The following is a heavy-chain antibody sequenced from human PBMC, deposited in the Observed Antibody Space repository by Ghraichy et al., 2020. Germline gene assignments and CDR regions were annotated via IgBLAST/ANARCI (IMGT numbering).Heavy chain of an antibody. CDR3: ARDPRLSSGYSWFDP. Sequence: SETLSLTCTVSGGSISSYYWSWIRQPPGKGLEWIGYIYYSGSTNYNPSLKSRVTISVDTSKNQFSLKLSSVTAADTAVYYCARDPRLSSGYSWFDPWGQGTLVTVSS. V-gene: IGHV4-59*01. CDR1: GGSISSYY. CDR2: IYYSGST. J-gene: IGHJ5*02. D-gene: IGHD3-22*01.